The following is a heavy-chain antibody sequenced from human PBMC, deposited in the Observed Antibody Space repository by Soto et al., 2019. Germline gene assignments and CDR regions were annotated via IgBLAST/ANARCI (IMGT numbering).Heavy chain of an antibody. CDR1: GGSVSSGSYY. J-gene: IGHJ4*02. D-gene: IGHD3-22*01. V-gene: IGHV4-61*01. CDR2: IYYSGST. CDR3: AREKNFITMIGSDYFDY. Sequence: SETLSLTCTVSGGSVSSGSYYWSWIRQPPGKGLEWIGYIYYSGSTNYNPSLKSRVTISVDTSKNQFSLKLSSVTAADTAVYYCAREKNFITMIGSDYFDYWGQGTLVTVSS.